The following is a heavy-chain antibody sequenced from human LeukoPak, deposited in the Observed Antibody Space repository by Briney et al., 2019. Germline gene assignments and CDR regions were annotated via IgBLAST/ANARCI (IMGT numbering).Heavy chain of an antibody. CDR2: IIRSSSTI. J-gene: IGHJ3*02. CDR1: GFTFSNYS. Sequence: GGSLRLSCAASGFTFSNYSMNWVRHAPGKGLEWVSYIIRSSSTIYYADSVKGRFTISRDNAKNSLYLQMNSLRAEDTAVYYCARAKRNGFVIWGQGTMVTVSS. CDR3: ARAKRNGFVI. V-gene: IGHV3-48*01.